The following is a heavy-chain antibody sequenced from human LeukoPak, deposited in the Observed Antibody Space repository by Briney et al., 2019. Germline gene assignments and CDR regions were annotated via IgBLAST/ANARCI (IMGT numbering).Heavy chain of an antibody. CDR1: GYTFTSYY. CDR3: ARESRQGYCSGGSCYSRSYMDV. V-gene: IGHV1-46*01. CDR2: INPSGGST. Sequence: ASVKVSCKASGYTFTSYYMHWVRQAPGQGLEWMGIINPSGGSTSYAQKFQGRVTMTRDTSTSTVYMELSSLRSEDTAVYYCARESRQGYCSGGSCYSRSYMDVWGKGTTVTVSS. D-gene: IGHD2-15*01. J-gene: IGHJ6*03.